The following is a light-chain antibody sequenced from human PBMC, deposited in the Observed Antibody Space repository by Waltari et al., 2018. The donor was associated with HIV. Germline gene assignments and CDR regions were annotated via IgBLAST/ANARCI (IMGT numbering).Light chain of an antibody. V-gene: IGLV1-47*01. J-gene: IGLJ1*01. CDR3: AVWGDSLNSYV. Sequence: QSVLTQPPSASGTPGQRVTISCSGSSSNIGSNYVYWYQQLPGTAPKLLIYRNNQRPSGVPDRVSGSKSGTSASLAISGLRSEDETDYYCAVWGDSLNSYVFGTGTEVTVL. CDR2: RNN. CDR1: SSNIGSNY.